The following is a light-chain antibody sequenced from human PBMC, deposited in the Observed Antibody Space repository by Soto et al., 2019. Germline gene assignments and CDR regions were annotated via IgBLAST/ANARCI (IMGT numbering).Light chain of an antibody. Sequence: DLQMTQSPSFVSASVGDRVTITCRASQAISIWLAWYQQKPGTAPRLLMYAASNLQSGVPSRFSGSGSGTDFTLTISSLQPEDFATYYCQQANSFPLTFGGGTKVEMK. J-gene: IGKJ4*01. CDR3: QQANSFPLT. CDR2: AAS. V-gene: IGKV1-12*01. CDR1: QAISIW.